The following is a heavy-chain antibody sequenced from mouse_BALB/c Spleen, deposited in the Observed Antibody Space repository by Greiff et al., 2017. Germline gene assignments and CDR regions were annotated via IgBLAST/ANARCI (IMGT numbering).Heavy chain of an antibody. CDR1: GYTFTSYW. Sequence: QVQLQQPGAELVRPGASVKLSCKASGYTFTSYWINWVKQRPGQGLEWIGNIYPSDSYTNYNQKFKGKATLTVDKSSSTAYMQLNSLTSEDSAVYYCARGNWGQGTTLTVSS. J-gene: IGHJ2*01. CDR2: IYPSDSYT. V-gene: IGHV1-69*02. CDR3: ARGN.